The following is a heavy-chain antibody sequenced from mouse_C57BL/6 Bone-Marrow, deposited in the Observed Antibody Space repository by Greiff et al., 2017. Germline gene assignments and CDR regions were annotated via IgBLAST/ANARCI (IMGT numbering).Heavy chain of an antibody. D-gene: IGHD1-1*01. CDR3: ARDGRRFAY. Sequence: DVQLQESGPGLVKPSQSLSLTCSVTGYSITSGYYWNWIRQFPGNKLEWMGYISYDGSNNYNPSLKNRISITRDTSKNQFFLKLNSVTTEDTATYYCARDGRRFAYWGQGTLVTVSA. V-gene: IGHV3-6*01. CDR1: GYSITSGYY. J-gene: IGHJ3*01. CDR2: ISYDGSN.